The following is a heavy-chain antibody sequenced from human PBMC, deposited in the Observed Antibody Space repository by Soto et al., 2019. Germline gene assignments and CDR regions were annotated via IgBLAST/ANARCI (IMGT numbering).Heavy chain of an antibody. CDR2: IYYSGST. V-gene: IGHV4-59*08. CDR1: GGSISSYY. D-gene: IGHD4-17*01. CDR3: ATMGTPVTGLYYFDY. Sequence: PSETLSLTCTVGGGSISSYYWSWFRQPPGKGLEWIGYIYYSGSTNYSPSLKSRVTISVDTSKNQFSLDLSSVTAADTAVYYCATMGTPVTGLYYFDYWGQGTLVTVS. J-gene: IGHJ4*02.